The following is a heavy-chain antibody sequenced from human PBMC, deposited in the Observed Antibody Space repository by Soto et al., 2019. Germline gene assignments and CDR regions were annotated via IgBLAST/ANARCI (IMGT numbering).Heavy chain of an antibody. J-gene: IGHJ6*02. D-gene: IGHD3-22*01. CDR2: IDWDDDK. V-gene: IGHV2-70*01. Sequence: ESGPTLVNPTQTLTLTCTFSGFSLSTSGMCVSWIRQPPGKALEWLALIDWDDDKYYSTSLKTRLTISKDTSKNQVVLTMTNMDPVDTATYYCARGYDSSGYSGYYYYGMDVWGQGTTVTVSS. CDR1: GFSLSTSGMC. CDR3: ARGYDSSGYSGYYYYGMDV.